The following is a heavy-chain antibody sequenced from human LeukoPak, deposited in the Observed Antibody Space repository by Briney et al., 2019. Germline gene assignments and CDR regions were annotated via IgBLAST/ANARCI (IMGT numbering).Heavy chain of an antibody. CDR1: GFTFSSYS. CDR2: ISSSSSTI. CDR3: ARDGHGVATIPLYFDY. V-gene: IGHV3-48*04. D-gene: IGHD5-12*01. J-gene: IGHJ4*02. Sequence: PGGSLRLSCAASGFTFSSYSMNWVRQAPGKGLEWVSYISSSSSTIYYADSVKGRFTISRDNAKNSLYLQMNSLRAEDTAVYYCARDGHGVATIPLYFDYWGQGTLVTVSS.